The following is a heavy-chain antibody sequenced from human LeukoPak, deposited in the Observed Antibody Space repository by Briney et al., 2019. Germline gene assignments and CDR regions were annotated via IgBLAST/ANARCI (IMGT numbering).Heavy chain of an antibody. CDR3: ATLPSITMIVVDAFDI. CDR1: GFTFSSYG. J-gene: IGHJ3*02. Sequence: GGSLRRSCAASGFTFSSYGMHWVRQAPGKGLEWVAVISDDGSDKYYADSVKGRFTISRDNAKNSLYLQMNSLRDEDTAVYYCATLPSITMIVVDAFDIWGQGTMVTVSS. CDR2: ISDDGSDK. D-gene: IGHD3-22*01. V-gene: IGHV3-30*03.